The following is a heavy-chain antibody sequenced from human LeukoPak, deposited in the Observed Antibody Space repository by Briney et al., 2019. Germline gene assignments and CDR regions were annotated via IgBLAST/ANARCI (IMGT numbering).Heavy chain of an antibody. CDR3: AKGDKEWLRSPIDY. CDR2: ISYDGSNK. Sequence: PGRSLRLSCAASGFTFSSYGMHWARQAPGKGLEWVAVISYDGSNKYYADSVKGRFTISRDNSKNTLYLQMNSLRAEDTAVYYCAKGDKEWLRSPIDYWGQGTLVTVSS. D-gene: IGHD5-12*01. J-gene: IGHJ4*02. V-gene: IGHV3-30*18. CDR1: GFTFSSYG.